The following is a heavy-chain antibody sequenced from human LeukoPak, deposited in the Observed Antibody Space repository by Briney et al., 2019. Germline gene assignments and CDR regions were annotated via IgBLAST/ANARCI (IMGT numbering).Heavy chain of an antibody. CDR1: GFTFSSYW. Sequence: GGSLRLSCAASGFTFSSYWMYWVRQAPGKGLVWVSRINSDGSSTSYADSVKGRFTISRDNAKNTLYLQMNSLRAEDTAVYYCARRVGSTQWSYYMDVWGNGTTVTVSS. D-gene: IGHD2-8*01. CDR2: INSDGSST. CDR3: ARRVGSTQWSYYMDV. V-gene: IGHV3-74*01. J-gene: IGHJ6*03.